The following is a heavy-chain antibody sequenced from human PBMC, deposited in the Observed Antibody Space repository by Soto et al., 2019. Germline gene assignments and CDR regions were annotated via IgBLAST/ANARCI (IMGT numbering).Heavy chain of an antibody. CDR3: AILLYFVIS. D-gene: IGHD2-2*02. CDR2: IYYSGST. CDR1: GGSISSSSYY. V-gene: IGHV4-39*01. Sequence: SETLSLTCTVSGGSISSSSYYWGWIRQPPGKGLEWIGSIYYSGSTYYNPSLKSRVTISVDTSKNQFSLKLSSVTVADTAVYYCAILLYFVISWGQGTLVTVSS. J-gene: IGHJ4*02.